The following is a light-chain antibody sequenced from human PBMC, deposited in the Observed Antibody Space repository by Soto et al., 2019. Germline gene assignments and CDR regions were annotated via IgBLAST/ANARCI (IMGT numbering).Light chain of an antibody. V-gene: IGLV2-14*01. CDR3: SSYTSTSTRV. J-gene: IGLJ1*01. CDR2: EVS. CDR1: SSDIGNYDF. Sequence: QSALTQPASVSGSPGQSITISCTGTSSDIGNYDFVSWYQQVPGTAPKAMIYEVSSRPSGVSNRFSGSKSGNTASLTISGLQAEDEAYYYCSSYTSTSTRVFGTGTKLTVL.